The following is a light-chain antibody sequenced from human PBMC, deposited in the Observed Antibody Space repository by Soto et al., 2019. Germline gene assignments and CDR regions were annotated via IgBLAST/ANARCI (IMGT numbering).Light chain of an antibody. V-gene: IGLV2-8*01. Sequence: QSALTQPPSASGSPGQSVTLSCNGTSSDVGGYNYVSWYQQHPGKAPKLMIYEVTKRPSGVPDRFSGSKSGNTASLTVSGLQAEDEADYYCSSYAASNNYVFGTGTKLTVL. CDR1: SSDVGGYNY. CDR2: EVT. CDR3: SSYAASNNYV. J-gene: IGLJ1*01.